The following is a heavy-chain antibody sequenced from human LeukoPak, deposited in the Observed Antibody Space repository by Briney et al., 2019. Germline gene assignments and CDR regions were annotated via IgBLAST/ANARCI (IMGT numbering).Heavy chain of an antibody. V-gene: IGHV1-69*13. CDR2: INPIFGTA. CDR3: ASSAGYLSYYNWFDP. CDR1: GGTFSRYA. Sequence: ASVKVSCKASGGTFSRYAISWVRQAPGQGPEWMGGINPIFGTANYAQKFQGRVTITADESTSTAYMELSSLRSEDTAVYYCASSAGYLSYYNWFDPWGQGTLVTVSS. D-gene: IGHD3-9*01. J-gene: IGHJ5*02.